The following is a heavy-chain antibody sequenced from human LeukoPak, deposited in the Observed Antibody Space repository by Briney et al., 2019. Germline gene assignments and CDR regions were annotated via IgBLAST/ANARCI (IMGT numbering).Heavy chain of an antibody. CDR3: ARAPHYYGSGSYYNYPFDY. Sequence: GASVKVSCKASGGTFSSYAISWVRQAPGQGLEWMGGIIPIFGTANYAQKFQGRVTITADESTSTAYMELSSLRSEDTAVYYCARAPHYYGSGSYYNYPFDYWGQGTLVTVSS. D-gene: IGHD3-10*01. V-gene: IGHV1-69*13. CDR2: IIPIFGTA. CDR1: GGTFSSYA. J-gene: IGHJ4*02.